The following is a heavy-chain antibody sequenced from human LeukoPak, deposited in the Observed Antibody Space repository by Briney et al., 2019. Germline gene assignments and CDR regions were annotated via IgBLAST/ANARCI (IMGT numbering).Heavy chain of an antibody. D-gene: IGHD3-22*01. Sequence: GGSLRLSCAASGFTFSSYWMHWVRRAPGKGLMWVSRMNSDGSYTNYADSVKGRFTISRDNARSTLYLQMNSLRVEDTAVYYCARLIGGSSGYYHFDFWGQGALVTVSS. CDR3: ARLIGGSSGYYHFDF. J-gene: IGHJ4*02. V-gene: IGHV3-74*01. CDR1: GFTFSSYW. CDR2: MNSDGSYT.